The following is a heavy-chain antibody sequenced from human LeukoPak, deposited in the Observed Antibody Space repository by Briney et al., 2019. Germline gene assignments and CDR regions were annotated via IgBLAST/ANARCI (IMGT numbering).Heavy chain of an antibody. D-gene: IGHD5-18*01. J-gene: IGHJ4*02. CDR3: ARGRVKYSYGYESNY. V-gene: IGHV1-69*05. CDR1: GGTFSSYA. CDR2: IIPIFGTA. Sequence: SVKVSCKASGGTFSSYAISWVRQAPGQGLEWMGGIIPIFGTANYAQKFQGKVTITTDESTSTAYMELRSLRSEDTAVYYCARGRVKYSYGYESNYWGQGTLVTVSS.